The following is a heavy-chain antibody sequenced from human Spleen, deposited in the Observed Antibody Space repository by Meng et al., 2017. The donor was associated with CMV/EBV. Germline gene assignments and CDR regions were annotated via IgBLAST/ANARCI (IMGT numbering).Heavy chain of an antibody. J-gene: IGHJ6*02. D-gene: IGHD3-16*01. CDR2: INPSSGAT. V-gene: IGHV1-2*02. CDR1: GYTFTGYY. CDR3: ARGDYKYGPYSYYYGMDV. Sequence: ASVKVSCKASGYTFTGYYIHWVRQAPGQGLEWMGWINPSSGATDYTQKFQGRITVTWETSTSTVYMELSSLRSEDTAVYYCARGDYKYGPYSYYYGMDVWGQGTTVTVSS.